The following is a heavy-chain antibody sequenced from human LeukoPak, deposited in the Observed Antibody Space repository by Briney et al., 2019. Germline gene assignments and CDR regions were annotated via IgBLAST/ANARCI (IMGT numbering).Heavy chain of an antibody. CDR1: GGSFSGYY. CDR2: INHSGST. CDR3: ARGRITMVRGVIISRWFDP. D-gene: IGHD3-10*01. J-gene: IGHJ5*02. Sequence: SETLSLTCAIYGGSFSGYYWSWIRQPPGKGVEWVGEINHSGSTNYNPSLKSRVTISVDTSKNQFSLKLSSVTAADTAVYYCARGRITMVRGVIISRWFDPWGQGTLVTVSS. V-gene: IGHV4-34*01.